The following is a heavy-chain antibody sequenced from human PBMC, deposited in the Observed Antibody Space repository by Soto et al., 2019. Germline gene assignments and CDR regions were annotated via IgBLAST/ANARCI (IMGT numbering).Heavy chain of an antibody. Sequence: EVQLLESGGGLVQPGGSLRLSCAASGFTFSSYAMSWVRQAPGKGLEWLGFIRNKAYGGTTEYAASVKGRFSISRDDSKSIAYLQMNSLKTEDTAVYYCTSDGRYSGYPPPAFWGQGTLVIVSS. CDR2: IRNKAYGGTT. V-gene: IGHV3-49*04. J-gene: IGHJ4*02. CDR1: GFTFSSYA. D-gene: IGHD5-12*01. CDR3: TSDGRYSGYPPPAF.